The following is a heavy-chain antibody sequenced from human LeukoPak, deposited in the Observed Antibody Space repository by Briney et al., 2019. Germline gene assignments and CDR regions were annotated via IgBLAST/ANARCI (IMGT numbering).Heavy chain of an antibody. J-gene: IGHJ4*02. D-gene: IGHD2-8*01. V-gene: IGHV1-2*02. CDR3: AREEGYCTNGVCYTLDY. Sequence: ASVKVSCKASGYTFTGYDINWVRQATGQGLEWMGWINPNSGGTNYAQKFQGRVTMTRDTSISTAYMELSRLRSDDTAVYYCAREEGYCTNGVCYTLDYWGQGTLVTVSS. CDR2: INPNSGGT. CDR1: GYTFTGYD.